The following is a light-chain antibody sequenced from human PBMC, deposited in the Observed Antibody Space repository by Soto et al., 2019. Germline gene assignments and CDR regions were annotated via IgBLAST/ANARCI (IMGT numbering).Light chain of an antibody. CDR2: VVN. V-gene: IGLV2-8*01. Sequence: QSALTQPPSASGSPGQSVTISCTGTSSDVGGYNYVSWYQQHPGRAPKLLIYVVNKRPSGVPDRFSGSKSGNTASLTVSGLQAEDEADYYCSSYADSNNPYVFGTGTKVTVL. J-gene: IGLJ1*01. CDR3: SSYADSNNPYV. CDR1: SSDVGGYNY.